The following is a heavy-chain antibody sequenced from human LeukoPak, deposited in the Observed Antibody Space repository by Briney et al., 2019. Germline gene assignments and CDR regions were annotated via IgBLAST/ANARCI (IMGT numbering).Heavy chain of an antibody. J-gene: IGHJ4*02. V-gene: IGHV1-2*02. CDR3: ARDDSGSWSSDLDY. D-gene: IGHD6-13*01. Sequence: ASVKVSCKASGYTFTAYYIQWVRQAPGQGLEWMGWFNPNSGGTNYAQKFQGRVTMTRDTSISTAYMELSRLTSDDTAVYYCARDDSGSWSSDLDYWGQGTLVTVSS. CDR2: FNPNSGGT. CDR1: GYTFTAYY.